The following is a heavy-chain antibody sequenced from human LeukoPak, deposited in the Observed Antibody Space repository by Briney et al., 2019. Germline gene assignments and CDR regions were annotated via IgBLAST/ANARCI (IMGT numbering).Heavy chain of an antibody. CDR1: GFTFNNFA. CDR3: AKNGPYYDSSGPYYFDY. Sequence: EGSLRLSCAGSGFTFNNFAMGWVRQAPGKGLEWVSVVGTGSDTYYADSVKGRFTISRDNSKSTVYLQMNSLRAEDTAVYYCAKNGPYYDSSGPYYFDYWGQGTLVTVSS. J-gene: IGHJ4*02. CDR2: VGTGSDT. D-gene: IGHD3-22*01. V-gene: IGHV3-23*01.